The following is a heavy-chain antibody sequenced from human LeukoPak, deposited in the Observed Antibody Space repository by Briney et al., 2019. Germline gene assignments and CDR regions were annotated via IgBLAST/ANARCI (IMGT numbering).Heavy chain of an antibody. D-gene: IGHD2-15*01. Sequence: SETLSLTCTVSGASVSSDYWSWIRQPPRKGLEWIGYVYYSGSTNYNPSLKSRVTISVDTSKNQFSLKLSSVTAADTAVYYCARSPHCTGGSCYHYYYYGLDVWGQGTTVTVSS. V-gene: IGHV4-59*08. J-gene: IGHJ6*02. CDR3: ARSPHCTGGSCYHYYYYGLDV. CDR2: VYYSGST. CDR1: GASVSSDY.